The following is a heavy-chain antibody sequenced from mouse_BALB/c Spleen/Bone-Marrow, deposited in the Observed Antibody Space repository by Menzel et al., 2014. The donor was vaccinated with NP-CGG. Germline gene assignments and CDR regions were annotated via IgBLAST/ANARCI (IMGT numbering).Heavy chain of an antibody. Sequence: EVQLQQSEAELVKPGVSVKLSCTASGFNIKDTYMHWVKQRPEQGLEWIGRIDPANGNTKYDPKFQGEATITADTSSNTAYLQLSSLTSEDTAVYYCARFPYDYGGGDYWGQGTTLTVSS. CDR3: ARFPYDYGGGDY. D-gene: IGHD2-4*01. CDR1: GFNIKDTY. J-gene: IGHJ2*01. V-gene: IGHV14-3*02. CDR2: IDPANGNT.